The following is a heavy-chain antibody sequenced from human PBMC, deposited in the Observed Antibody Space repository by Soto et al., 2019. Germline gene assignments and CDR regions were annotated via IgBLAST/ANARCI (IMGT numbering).Heavy chain of an antibody. Sequence: QITLKESGPTLVKPTQTLTLTCTFSGLSLSTTGVGVGWIRPPPGKALEWLALIYWDDDKRYSPSLKSRLTISKDTSNNQVVLTMTNMDPVDTATYYCVQSRCGGDFLQSYSAHPYYGLDVWGQGTTVSVSS. CDR1: GLSLSTTGVG. V-gene: IGHV2-5*02. CDR3: VQSRCGGDFLQSYSAHPYYGLDV. D-gene: IGHD2-21*02. CDR2: IYWDDDK. J-gene: IGHJ6*02.